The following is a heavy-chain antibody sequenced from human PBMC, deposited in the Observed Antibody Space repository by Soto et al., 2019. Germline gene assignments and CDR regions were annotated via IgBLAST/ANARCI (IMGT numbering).Heavy chain of an antibody. CDR3: ARGWRSSWFAP. J-gene: IGHJ5*02. Sequence: ASVKGSCKASGYTFTSYDINWVRQATGQGLEWMGWMNPNSGNTGYAQKFQGRVTMTRNTSIRTAYMELSSLRSDDTAVYYCARGWRSSWFAPWGQGPLVTFS. CDR1: GYTFTSYD. CDR2: MNPNSGNT. D-gene: IGHD2-2*01. V-gene: IGHV1-8*01.